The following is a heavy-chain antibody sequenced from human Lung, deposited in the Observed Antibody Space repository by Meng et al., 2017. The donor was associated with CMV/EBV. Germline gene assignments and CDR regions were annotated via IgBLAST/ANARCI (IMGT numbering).Heavy chain of an antibody. CDR3: ARFEGRPGDS. CDR1: GYSFTSYW. J-gene: IGHJ4*02. Sequence: XVSCKGSGYSFTSYWIGWVRQMPGKGLEWMGIIYPADSDTRYSPSFQGQVTISADKSISTAYLQWSSLKASDTAMYYCARFEGRPGDSWGQGTLVPVSS. CDR2: IYPADSDT. D-gene: IGHD6-6*01. V-gene: IGHV5-51*01.